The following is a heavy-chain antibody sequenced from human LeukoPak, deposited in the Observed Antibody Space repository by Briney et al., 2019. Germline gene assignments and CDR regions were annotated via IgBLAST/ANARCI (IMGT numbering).Heavy chain of an antibody. CDR2: IYASGST. CDR3: AKTPWFDP. V-gene: IGHV4-4*09. Sequence: SETLSLTCTVSGGSISSYYWSWIRQPPGKGLEWIGYIYASGSTNYNPSLKRGVTISVDTSRNQFSLKLSSVTAADTAVYYCAKTPWFDPWGQGTLVTVSS. J-gene: IGHJ5*02. CDR1: GGSISSYY.